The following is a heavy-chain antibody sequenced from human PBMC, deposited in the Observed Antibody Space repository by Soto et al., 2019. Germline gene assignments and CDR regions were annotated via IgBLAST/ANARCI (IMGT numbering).Heavy chain of an antibody. Sequence: GESLKISCKGSGYSFTTDRISWVRQMPGKGLEWMGRIDPSDSYTSYSPSFQGHVTISVDKSISTAYLQWSSLKASDTAMYYCARLRIAAPGNPGPWGQGTLVTVSS. V-gene: IGHV5-10-1*01. CDR1: GYSFTTDR. CDR2: IDPSDSYT. CDR3: ARLRIAAPGNPGP. J-gene: IGHJ5*02. D-gene: IGHD6-13*01.